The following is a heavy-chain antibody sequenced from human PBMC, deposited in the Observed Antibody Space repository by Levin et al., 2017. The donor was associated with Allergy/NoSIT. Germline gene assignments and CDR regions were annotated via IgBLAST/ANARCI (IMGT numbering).Heavy chain of an antibody. CDR3: ARGSGYSYGFAWDPDY. Sequence: GGSLRLSCAASGFTFSSYSMNWVRQAPGKGLEWVSSISSSSSYIYYADSVKGRFTISRDNAKNSLYLQMNSLRAEDTAVYYCARGSGYSYGFAWDPDYWGQGTLVTVSS. CDR2: ISSSSSYI. V-gene: IGHV3-21*01. CDR1: GFTFSSYS. D-gene: IGHD5-18*01. J-gene: IGHJ4*02.